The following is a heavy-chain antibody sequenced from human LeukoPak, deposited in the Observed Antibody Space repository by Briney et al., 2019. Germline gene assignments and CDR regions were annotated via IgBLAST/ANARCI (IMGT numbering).Heavy chain of an antibody. J-gene: IGHJ6*02. V-gene: IGHV1-69*04. D-gene: IGHD5-18*01. CDR2: IIPILGIA. Sequence: SVKVSCKASGGTFSSYAISWVRQAPGQGLEWMGRIIPILGIANYAQKFQGRVTITADKSMSTAYMELSSLRSEDTAVYYCARDRGGMGSSGYSYYYYGMDVWGQGTTVTVSS. CDR1: GGTFSSYA. CDR3: ARDRGGMGSSGYSYYYYGMDV.